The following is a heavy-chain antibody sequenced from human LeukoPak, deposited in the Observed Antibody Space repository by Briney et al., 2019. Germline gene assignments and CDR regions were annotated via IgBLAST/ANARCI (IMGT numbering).Heavy chain of an antibody. CDR3: ARGGQGALKD. D-gene: IGHD1-26*01. CDR1: GGSVSSGTFY. V-gene: IGHV4-61*01. Sequence: PSETLSLTCTVSGGSVSSGTFYWSWIRQPPGKGLEWIGYINYRGSTNYNPSLKSRVTISVDTSKNQFSLKLSSVTAADTAVYYCARGGQGALKDWGQGTLVTVSS. CDR2: INYRGST. J-gene: IGHJ4*02.